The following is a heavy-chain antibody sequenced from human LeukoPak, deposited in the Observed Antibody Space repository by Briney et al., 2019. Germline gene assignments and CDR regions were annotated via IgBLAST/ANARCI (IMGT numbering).Heavy chain of an antibody. V-gene: IGHV3-23*01. D-gene: IGHD1-1*01. Sequence: GGSLRLSCGASSFTFSSYGMSWVRQAPGKGLEWVSAISGSGGSTYYADSVKGRFTISRDNSKNTLYLQMNSLRAEDTAVYYCAKDRTGSNYYFDYWGQGTLVTVSS. CDR3: AKDRTGSNYYFDY. J-gene: IGHJ4*02. CDR1: SFTFSSYG. CDR2: ISGSGGST.